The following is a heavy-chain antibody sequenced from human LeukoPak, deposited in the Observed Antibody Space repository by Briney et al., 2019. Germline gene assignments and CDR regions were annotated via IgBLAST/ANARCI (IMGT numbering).Heavy chain of an antibody. CDR2: IRYDGSVQ. V-gene: IGHV3-30*02. Sequence: GGSLRLSCAASGFTFSTYGMHWVRQAPGKGLEWVAFIRYDGSVQYYADSVKGRFTISRDNAKNSLYPQMNSLRAEDTAVYYCARGPSGYHNTGGQGTLVTVSS. J-gene: IGHJ4*02. D-gene: IGHD5-12*01. CDR3: ARGPSGYHNT. CDR1: GFTFSTYG.